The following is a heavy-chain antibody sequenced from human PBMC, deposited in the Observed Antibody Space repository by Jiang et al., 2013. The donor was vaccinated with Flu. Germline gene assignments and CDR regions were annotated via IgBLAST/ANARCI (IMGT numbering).Heavy chain of an antibody. Sequence: SGAEVKKPGASVKVSCKTSNYTFTSFGISWVRRAPGQGLEWLGWISGYNGDTKYAQKFQGRVTVTIETSTTTGYMEMTNLRSDDTAVYYCARDRSLGYGRSPDFDYWGRGTLVTVSS. J-gene: IGHJ4*02. D-gene: IGHD5-18*01. CDR2: ISGYNGDT. V-gene: IGHV1-18*01. CDR3: ARDRSLGYGRSPDFDY. CDR1: NYTFTSFG.